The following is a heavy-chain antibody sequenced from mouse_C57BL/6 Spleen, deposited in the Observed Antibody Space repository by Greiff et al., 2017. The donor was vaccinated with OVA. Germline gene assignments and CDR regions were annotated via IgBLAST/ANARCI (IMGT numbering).Heavy chain of an antibody. Sequence: VQLQQSGPELVKPGASVKISCKASGYTFTDYYMNWVKQSHGKSLEWIGDINPNNGGTSYNQKFKGKATLTVDKSSSTAYMELRSLTSEDSAVYYCARGDYGSRETWFAYWGQGTLVTVSA. CDR3: ARGDYGSRETWFAY. J-gene: IGHJ3*01. CDR2: INPNNGGT. CDR1: GYTFTDYY. D-gene: IGHD1-1*01. V-gene: IGHV1-26*01.